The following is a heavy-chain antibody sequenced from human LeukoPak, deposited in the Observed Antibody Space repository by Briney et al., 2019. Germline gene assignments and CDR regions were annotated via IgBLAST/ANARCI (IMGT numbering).Heavy chain of an antibody. D-gene: IGHD6-19*01. CDR3: ARDFPGLAVEGDY. J-gene: IGHJ4*02. Sequence: GGSLRLSCAASGFTFSSYSMNWVRQAPGKGLEWVSSISSSSSYIYYADSVKGRFTISRDNAKNSLYLQMNSLRAEDTAVYYRARDFPGLAVEGDYWGQGTLVTVSS. V-gene: IGHV3-21*01. CDR1: GFTFSSYS. CDR2: ISSSSSYI.